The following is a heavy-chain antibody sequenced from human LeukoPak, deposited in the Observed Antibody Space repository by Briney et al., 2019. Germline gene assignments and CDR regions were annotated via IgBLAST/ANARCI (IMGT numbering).Heavy chain of an antibody. Sequence: GRSLRLSCAASGFTFSSYGMHWVRQAPGKGLEWVAVISYDGSNKYYADSVKGRFTISRDNSKNTLYLQMNSLRAEDTAVYYCAKDFYGSGSYFDYWGQGTLVTVSS. V-gene: IGHV3-30*18. D-gene: IGHD3-10*01. CDR1: GFTFSSYG. CDR2: ISYDGSNK. CDR3: AKDFYGSGSYFDY. J-gene: IGHJ4*02.